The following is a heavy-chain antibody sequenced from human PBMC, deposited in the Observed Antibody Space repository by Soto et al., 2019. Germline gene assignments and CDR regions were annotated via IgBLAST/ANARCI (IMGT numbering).Heavy chain of an antibody. CDR2: ISYDGSNK. Sequence: GGSLRLSCAASGFTFSSYGMHWVRQAPGKGLEWVAVISYDGSNKYYADSVKGRFTISRDNSKNTLYLQMNSLRAEDTALYYCAKDNPPSTCYYDSSGYYPNWFDPWGQGTLVTVSS. J-gene: IGHJ5*02. CDR3: AKDNPPSTCYYDSSGYYPNWFDP. D-gene: IGHD3-22*01. V-gene: IGHV3-30*18. CDR1: GFTFSSYG.